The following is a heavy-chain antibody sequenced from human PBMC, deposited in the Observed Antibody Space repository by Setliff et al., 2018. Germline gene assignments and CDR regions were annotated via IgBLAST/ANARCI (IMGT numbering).Heavy chain of an antibody. Sequence: GGSLRLSCAASGFTFSNSWMSWVRQAPGKGLEWVANIKQDGSEKYYVESVKGRFTISRDNAKNSLYLQMSSLRAEDTAVYYCARETLPYYFDYWGQGTLFTGSS. CDR1: GFTFSNSW. J-gene: IGHJ4*02. V-gene: IGHV3-7*01. CDR2: IKQDGSEK. CDR3: ARETLPYYFDY.